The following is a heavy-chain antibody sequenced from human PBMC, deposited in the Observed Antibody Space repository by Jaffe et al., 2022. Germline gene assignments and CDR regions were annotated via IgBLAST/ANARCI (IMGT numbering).Heavy chain of an antibody. CDR3: VRQRGGRDGYNYYYYYYMDV. Sequence: EVQLVQSGAEVKKPGESLKISCKGSGYSFTSYWIGWVRQMPGKGLEWMGIIYPGDSDTRYSPSFQGQVTISADKSISTAYLQWSSLKASDTAMYYCVRQRGGRDGYNYYYYYYMDVWGKGTTVTVSS. CDR1: GYSFTSYW. CDR2: IYPGDSDT. V-gene: IGHV5-51*01. J-gene: IGHJ6*03. D-gene: IGHD5-12*01.